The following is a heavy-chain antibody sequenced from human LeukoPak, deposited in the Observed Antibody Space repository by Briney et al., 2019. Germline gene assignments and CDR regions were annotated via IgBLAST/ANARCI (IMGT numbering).Heavy chain of an antibody. CDR2: INYSGRT. CDR1: GGSISTYY. J-gene: IGHJ3*02. Sequence: PETLSLTCTVSGGSISTYYWSWVRQPPGKGLEWIGYINYSGRTNANSSLKSRVAISVDTSKNQFSLRLSSVTAADTAAYYCARDTYYYDNGDFIDAFDIWGRGTMVTVSS. V-gene: IGHV4-59*01. D-gene: IGHD3-22*01. CDR3: ARDTYYYDNGDFIDAFDI.